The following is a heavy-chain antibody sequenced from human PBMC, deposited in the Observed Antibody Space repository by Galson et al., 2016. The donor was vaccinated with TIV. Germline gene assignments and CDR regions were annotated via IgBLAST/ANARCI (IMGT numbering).Heavy chain of an antibody. D-gene: IGHD1-26*01. CDR2: IGTLGDT. Sequence: SLRLSCADSGFTFSMYDMHWVRQATGKRPEWVSGIGTLGDTYYADSVKGRFTISRENATNSLYLHMNSLRAGDSAVYYCARGWPGIVGGRDACDIWGRGTMVTVSS. CDR3: ARGWPGIVGGRDACDI. CDR1: GFTFSMYD. J-gene: IGHJ3*02. V-gene: IGHV3-13*01.